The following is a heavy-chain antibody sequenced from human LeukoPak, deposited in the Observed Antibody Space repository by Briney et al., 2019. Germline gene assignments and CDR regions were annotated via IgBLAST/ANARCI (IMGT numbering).Heavy chain of an antibody. J-gene: IGHJ4*02. D-gene: IGHD6-19*01. CDR1: GFTFSSYA. CDR3: ARGVSGWPDY. Sequence: GGSLRLSCAASGFTFSSYAMHWVRQAPGEGLEWVAVISYDGSNKYYADSVKGRFTISRDNSKNTLYLQMNSLGAEDTAVYYCARGVSGWPDYWGQGTLVTVSS. CDR2: ISYDGSNK. V-gene: IGHV3-30*04.